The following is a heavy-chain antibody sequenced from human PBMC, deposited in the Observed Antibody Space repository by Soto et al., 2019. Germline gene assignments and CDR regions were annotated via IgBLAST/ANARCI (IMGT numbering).Heavy chain of an antibody. Sequence: PGQSLKISCVVSGFTFSMYSMHWVRQVPGQSPFSVSRISDDGTTTNYADSVRGRFNISRDNSKNTLYLQTNNLKPDDTAIYYCTRGPRADSSGKGAHWGQVPRVTLSS. J-gene: IGHJ4*01. CDR3: TRGPRADSSGKGAH. CDR1: GFTFSMYS. CDR2: ISDDGTTT. V-gene: IGHV3-74*01. D-gene: IGHD1-26*01.